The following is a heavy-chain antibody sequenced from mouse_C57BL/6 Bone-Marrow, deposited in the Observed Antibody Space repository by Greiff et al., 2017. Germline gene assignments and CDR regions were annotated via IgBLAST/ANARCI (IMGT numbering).Heavy chain of an antibody. CDR3: ASCRYDRLFDY. Sequence: QVQLQQSGAELVRPGASVKLSCKASGYTFTNYSIGWVKQRPGQGLEWIGDIYPGGGYINYNEKFKGKATLTADKSSSTAYMQLSSLKSEDSAIYSCASCRYDRLFDYWGQGTTLTVSS. D-gene: IGHD2-14*01. CDR1: GYTFTNYS. J-gene: IGHJ2*01. CDR2: IYPGGGYI. V-gene: IGHV1-63*01.